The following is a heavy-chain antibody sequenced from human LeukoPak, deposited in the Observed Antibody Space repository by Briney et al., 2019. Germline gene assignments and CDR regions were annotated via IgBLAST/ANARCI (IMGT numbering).Heavy chain of an antibody. D-gene: IGHD3-3*01. J-gene: IGHJ4*02. CDR1: GGSISSYY. V-gene: IGHV4-59*01. Sequence: SETLSLTCTVSGGSISSYYWSWIRQPPGKGLEWIGYIYYSGSTNYNPSLKSRVTISVDTSKNQFSLRLSSVTAADTAVYYCARGTFGVVNYWGQGTLVTVSS. CDR2: IYYSGST. CDR3: ARGTFGVVNY.